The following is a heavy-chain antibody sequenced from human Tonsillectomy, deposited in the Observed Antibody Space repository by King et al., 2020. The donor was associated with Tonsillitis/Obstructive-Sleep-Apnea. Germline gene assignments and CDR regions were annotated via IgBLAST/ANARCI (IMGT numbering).Heavy chain of an antibody. CDR2: ISGGWWST. CDR1: GITLSSYS. CDR3: AKAMVQGIIITIFDY. J-gene: IGHJ4*02. Sequence: QLVQSGGGLVQPGGSLRLSFAASGITLSSYSMSWVRQSPGKGLEWVSHISGGWWSTYYADSVKGRFTISRDNSKNTLYLQMNRLRAEDTAVYYCAKAMVQGIIITIFDYWGQGTLVTVSS. V-gene: IGHV3-23*04. D-gene: IGHD3-10*01.